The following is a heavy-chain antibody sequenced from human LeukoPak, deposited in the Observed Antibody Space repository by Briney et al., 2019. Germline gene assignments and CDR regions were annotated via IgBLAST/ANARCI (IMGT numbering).Heavy chain of an antibody. V-gene: IGHV3-30*02. CDR3: AKISGYYPFEY. CDR2: IRYDGTKK. CDR1: GFTFSTYW. Sequence: PGGSLRLSCAASGFTFSTYWVNWVRQAPGKGLEWVAFIRYDGTKKYYADSLKGRFTISRDNSKNTLYLQMNSLRAEDTAVYYCAKISGYYPFEYWGQGTLVTVSS. J-gene: IGHJ4*02. D-gene: IGHD3-22*01.